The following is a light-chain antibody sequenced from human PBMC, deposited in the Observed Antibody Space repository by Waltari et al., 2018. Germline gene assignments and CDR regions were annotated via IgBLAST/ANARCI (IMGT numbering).Light chain of an antibody. V-gene: IGKV1-39*01. CDR1: QSISSS. Sequence: DIQTTHSPSSLSASVGDRVTITCRESQSISSSLNWYQVKPGKVPKLLIYAASNVQSGVPSRCSGSGSGTDFTLTISSLQPEDFATYYCQQGYSTPFTFGPGTKVEVK. J-gene: IGKJ3*01. CDR3: QQGYSTPFT. CDR2: AAS.